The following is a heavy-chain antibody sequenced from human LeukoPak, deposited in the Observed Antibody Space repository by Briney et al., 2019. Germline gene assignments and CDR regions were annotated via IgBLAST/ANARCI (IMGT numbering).Heavy chain of an antibody. D-gene: IGHD6-19*01. V-gene: IGHV3-23*01. J-gene: IGHJ4*02. CDR3: AKDPYSNGWYYFDY. CDR2: ISGSGGST. CDR1: GFIFRSYA. Sequence: GGSLRLSCAASGFIFRSYAMSWVGQAPGKGLEWVSAISGSGGSTNYADSVKGRFTISRDNSKNTLYLQMNSLRAEDTAIYYCAKDPYSNGWYYFDYWGQGILVTVSS.